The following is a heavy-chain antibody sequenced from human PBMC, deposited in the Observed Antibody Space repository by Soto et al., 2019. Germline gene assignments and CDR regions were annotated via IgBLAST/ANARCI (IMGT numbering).Heavy chain of an antibody. D-gene: IGHD2-21*02. Sequence: QVQLVQSGAEVKKPVASVKVSCKASGYTFTGYYMHWVRQAPGQGLEWMGWINPNSGGTNYAQKFQGWVTMTRDTSISTAYMARSSLRSDDTAVYCSASAVYAGDGHGLYWYYGMDVCGQGTTVTVSS. J-gene: IGHJ6*02. CDR1: GYTFTGYY. CDR3: ASAVYAGDGHGLYWYYGMDV. CDR2: INPNSGGT. V-gene: IGHV1-2*04.